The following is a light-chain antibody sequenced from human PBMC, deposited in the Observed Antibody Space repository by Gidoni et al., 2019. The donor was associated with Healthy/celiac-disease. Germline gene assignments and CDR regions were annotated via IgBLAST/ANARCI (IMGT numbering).Light chain of an antibody. CDR2: DAS. J-gene: IGKJ3*01. CDR3: QQYWT. Sequence: DIQMTQSPSSLSASVGDRVTITCQASQDISNYLNWYQQKPGKAPKLLIYDASNLETGVPSRFSGRGAGTDFTFTISSLQPEDIATYYCQQYWTFGPGTKVDIK. CDR1: QDISNY. V-gene: IGKV1-33*01.